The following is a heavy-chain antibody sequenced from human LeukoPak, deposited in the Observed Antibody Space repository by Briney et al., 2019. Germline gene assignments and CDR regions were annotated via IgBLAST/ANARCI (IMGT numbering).Heavy chain of an antibody. CDR1: GFTFSSYW. J-gene: IGHJ6*02. CDR3: AREEELFFPYGVDV. Sequence: GGSLRLSCAASGFTFSSYWMSWVRQAPGKGLEWVANIKQDGSEKYYVDSVKGRFTISRDNAKNSLYLQTNSLRAEDTAVYYCAREEELFFPYGVDVWGQGTTVTVSS. V-gene: IGHV3-7*01. D-gene: IGHD3-10*01. CDR2: IKQDGSEK.